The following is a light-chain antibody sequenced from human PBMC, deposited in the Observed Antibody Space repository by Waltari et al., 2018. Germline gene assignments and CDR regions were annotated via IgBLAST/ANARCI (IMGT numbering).Light chain of an antibody. Sequence: DVQMTQSPSSLSVSVGDRISITCRASQGISNNLAWFQQKPGKAPKSLIYDVSNLQSGAPSRFSGSGSGTDFTLTISSLQPEDXXTYYCQQYNNHPFTFGPGTKVDLK. V-gene: IGKV1-16*01. CDR2: DVS. J-gene: IGKJ3*01. CDR3: QQYNNHPFT. CDR1: QGISNN.